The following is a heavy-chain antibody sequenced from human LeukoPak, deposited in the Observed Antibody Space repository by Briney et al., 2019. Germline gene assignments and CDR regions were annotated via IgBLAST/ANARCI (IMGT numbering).Heavy chain of an antibody. Sequence: GGSLRLSCAASGFTFSSFWMSWVRQAPGQGLEWVANIQQDGSERYYVDSVKGRFTISRDNAKNSLYLQMNSLRAEDAAVYYCARDASTRDAFDIWGQGTMVTVSS. CDR3: ARDASTRDAFDI. CDR2: IQQDGSER. V-gene: IGHV3-7*03. D-gene: IGHD6-6*01. CDR1: GFTFSSFW. J-gene: IGHJ3*02.